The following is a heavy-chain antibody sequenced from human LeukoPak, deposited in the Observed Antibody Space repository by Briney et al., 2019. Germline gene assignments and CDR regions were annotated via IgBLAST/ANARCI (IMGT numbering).Heavy chain of an antibody. V-gene: IGHV3-7*01. Sequence: GGCLRLSCAASGFTFSRYWMRWVRQAPGKGGEGGANIKQEGSEKYYVDSVKGRFTISRDNAKKSLYLQMNRLRAEDRAVYYCARDSPPYVWGKGTPVTVSS. CDR1: GFTFSRYW. J-gene: IGHJ6*04. CDR2: IKQEGSEK. CDR3: ARDSPPYV.